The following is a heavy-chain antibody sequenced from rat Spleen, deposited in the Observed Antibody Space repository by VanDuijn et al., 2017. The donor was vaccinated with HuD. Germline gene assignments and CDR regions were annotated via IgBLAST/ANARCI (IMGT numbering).Heavy chain of an antibody. CDR2: ISTSGGNT. Sequence: EVQLVESDGGLVQPGRSLKLSCVASGFTFSSFPMAWVRQAPTKGLEWVATISTSGGNTYYRDSVKGRFTNSRDNTKSTLYLQMNSLRSEDTATYYCTRDAFTTDFYVMDAWGQGASVTVSS. D-gene: IGHD1-6*01. CDR1: GFTFSSFP. J-gene: IGHJ4*01. V-gene: IGHV5-46*01. CDR3: TRDAFTTDFYVMDA.